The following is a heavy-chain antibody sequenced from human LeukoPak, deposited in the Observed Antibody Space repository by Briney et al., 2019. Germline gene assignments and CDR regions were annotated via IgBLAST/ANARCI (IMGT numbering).Heavy chain of an antibody. CDR2: ISYDGSNK. CDR3: AKDQDTGSYYDSTPGY. D-gene: IGHD3-22*01. V-gene: IGHV3-30*18. Sequence: GRSLRLSCAASGFTFSSYGMHWVRQAPGKGLEWVAVISYDGSNKYYPDSVKGRFTISRDNSKNTLYLQMNSLRAEDTAVYYCAKDQDTGSYYDSTPGYWGQGTLVTVSS. CDR1: GFTFSSYG. J-gene: IGHJ4*02.